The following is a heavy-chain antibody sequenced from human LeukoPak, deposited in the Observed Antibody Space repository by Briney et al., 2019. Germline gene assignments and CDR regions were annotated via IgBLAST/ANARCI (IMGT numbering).Heavy chain of an antibody. CDR3: AKRPPASGWSAMDV. Sequence: GGSLRLSCTASGFTFSSCAMNWVRQAPGKGLEWVSTISGGAGATYYADSVKGRFTISRDNSENTLHLQMNNLRAEDSALYYCAKRPPASGWSAMDVWGKGTTVTVSS. V-gene: IGHV3-23*01. J-gene: IGHJ6*04. CDR1: GFTFSSCA. CDR2: ISGGAGAT. D-gene: IGHD6-19*01.